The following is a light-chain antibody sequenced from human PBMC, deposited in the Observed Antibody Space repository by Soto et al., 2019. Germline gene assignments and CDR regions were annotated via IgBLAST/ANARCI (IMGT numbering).Light chain of an antibody. CDR2: DVT. CDR3: QSLFT. Sequence: EIVLTQSPATLSLSPGERATLSCRASQSVSNYLAWYQQKPGQAPRLLIYDVTNRATGILARFSGSGSGPDFTLTISSVVPEDFAVYYCQSLFTFGPGTKVDIK. CDR1: QSVSNY. V-gene: IGKV3-11*01. J-gene: IGKJ3*01.